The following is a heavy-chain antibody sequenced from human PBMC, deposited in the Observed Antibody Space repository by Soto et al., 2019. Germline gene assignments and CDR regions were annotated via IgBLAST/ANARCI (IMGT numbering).Heavy chain of an antibody. CDR1: GFTFSNYG. CDR2: IWYDGSNK. D-gene: IGHD2-21*01. V-gene: IGHV3-33*01. Sequence: GGSLRLSCAASGFTFSNYGIHWVRQAPGKGLEWVAIIWYDGSNKYYADSVKGRFTISRDNSKNTVYLQMNSLSLEDTAVYYFARNGGNYWADFWGQGTPVTVSS. J-gene: IGHJ4*02. CDR3: ARNGGNYWADF.